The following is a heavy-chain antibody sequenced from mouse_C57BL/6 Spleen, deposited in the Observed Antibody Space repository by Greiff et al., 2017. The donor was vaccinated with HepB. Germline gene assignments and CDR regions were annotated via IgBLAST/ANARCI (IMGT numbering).Heavy chain of an antibody. J-gene: IGHJ3*01. Sequence: VKLQESGAELVRPGASVKLSCKASGYTFTDYYINWVKQRPGQGLEWIARIYPGSGNTYYNEKFKGKATLTAEKSSSTAYMQLSSLTSEDSAVYFCAREKDSSGASAWFAYWGQGTLVTVSA. CDR3: AREKDSSGASAWFAY. V-gene: IGHV1-76*01. CDR2: IYPGSGNT. CDR1: GYTFTDYY. D-gene: IGHD3-2*02.